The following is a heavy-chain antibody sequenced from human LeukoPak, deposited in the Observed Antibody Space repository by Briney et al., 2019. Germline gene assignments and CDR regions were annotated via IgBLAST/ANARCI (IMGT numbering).Heavy chain of an antibody. V-gene: IGHV4-59*01. Sequence: PSETLSLTCTVSGGSISSYYWSWIRQPPGKGLEWIGYIYYSGSTNYNPSLKSRVTISVDTSKNQFSLKLSSVTAADTAVYYCARGGAVTGTQNWGQGTLVTVSS. CDR1: GGSISSYY. J-gene: IGHJ4*02. D-gene: IGHD4-17*01. CDR3: ARGGAVTGTQN. CDR2: IYYSGST.